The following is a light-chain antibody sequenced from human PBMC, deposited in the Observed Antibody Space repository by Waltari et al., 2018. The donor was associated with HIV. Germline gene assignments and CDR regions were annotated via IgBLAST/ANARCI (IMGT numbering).Light chain of an antibody. V-gene: IGKV3-15*01. CDR1: PSVSTT. Sequence: EIVVTQSPVTLSVSPGERATLSCSASPSVSTTLAWYQQKPGQSPRLLIYGASTRATGIPARFSGSGSGTELTLTISSLQSEDFAVYYCQQYKNWPRTFGQGTKLEIK. CDR3: QQYKNWPRT. J-gene: IGKJ2*01. CDR2: GAS.